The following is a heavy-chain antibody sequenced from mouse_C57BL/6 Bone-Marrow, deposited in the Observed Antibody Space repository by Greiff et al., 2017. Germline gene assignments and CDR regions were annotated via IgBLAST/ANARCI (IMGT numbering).Heavy chain of an antibody. CDR3: TWWILRAWFAY. Sequence: EVQGVESGGGLVQPGGSMKLSCAASGFTFSDAWMDWVRQSPEKGLEWVAEIRNKANNHATYYAESVKGRFTISRDDSKSSVYQQMNSLRAEDSGIYYCTWWILRAWFAYWGQGTLVTVSA. V-gene: IGHV6-6*01. J-gene: IGHJ3*01. CDR2: IRNKANNHAT. CDR1: GFTFSDAW. D-gene: IGHD1-1*01.